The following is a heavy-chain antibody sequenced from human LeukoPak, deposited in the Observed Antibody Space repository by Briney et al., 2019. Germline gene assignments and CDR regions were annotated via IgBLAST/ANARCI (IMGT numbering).Heavy chain of an antibody. CDR3: ARVQEGGLLWFGELLYNWFDP. V-gene: IGHV4-34*01. Sequence: KPSETLSLTCAVYGGSFSGYYWSWIRQPPGKGLEWIGEINHSGSTNYNPSLKSRVTISVDTSKNQFSLKLSSVTAADTAVYYCARVQEGGLLWFGELLYNWFDPWGRGTLVTVSS. CDR1: GGSFSGYY. D-gene: IGHD3-10*01. CDR2: INHSGST. J-gene: IGHJ5*02.